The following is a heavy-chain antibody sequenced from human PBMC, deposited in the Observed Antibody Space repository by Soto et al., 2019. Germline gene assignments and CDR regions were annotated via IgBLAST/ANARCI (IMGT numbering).Heavy chain of an antibody. J-gene: IGHJ6*02. CDR1: GYTFTGYY. CDR2: INPNSGNT. Sequence: QVQLVQSGAEVKKPGASVKVSCKASGYTFTGYYMHWVRQAPGQGLEWMGWINPNSGNTGYAQKFQGRVTMTRNTSISTAYMELSSLRSEDTAVYYCARGLMGAEVYYGMDVWGQGTTVTVSS. CDR3: ARGLMGAEVYYGMDV. V-gene: IGHV1-8*02. D-gene: IGHD1-26*01.